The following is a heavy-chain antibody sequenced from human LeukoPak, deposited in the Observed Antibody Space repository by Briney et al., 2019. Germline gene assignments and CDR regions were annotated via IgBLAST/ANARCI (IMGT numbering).Heavy chain of an antibody. D-gene: IGHD2-15*01. V-gene: IGHV3-48*03. CDR1: GFTFSSYE. Sequence: GGSLRLSCAASGFTFSSYEMNWVRQAPGKGLEWVSYISSSGSTIYYADSVKGRFTISRDNAKNSLYLQMNSLRAEDTAVYYCARDIVVVVAASDAFDIWGQGTMVTVSS. J-gene: IGHJ3*02. CDR3: ARDIVVVVAASDAFDI. CDR2: ISSSGSTI.